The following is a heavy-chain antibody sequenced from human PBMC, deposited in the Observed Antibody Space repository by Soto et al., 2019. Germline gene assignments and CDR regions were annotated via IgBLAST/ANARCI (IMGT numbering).Heavy chain of an antibody. J-gene: IGHJ4*02. CDR1: GFTFSSDS. D-gene: IGHD6-19*01. Sequence: GVSLRLSCAASGFTFSSDSMNWVRQGPGKGLEWVSCISSSSSNIYYADSVKGRFTISRDNAKNSLYLQMNSLRAEDTALYYCARRMAFTTGWYFDYWGQGTLVTVSS. V-gene: IGHV3-21*04. CDR3: ARRMAFTTGWYFDY. CDR2: ISSSSSNI.